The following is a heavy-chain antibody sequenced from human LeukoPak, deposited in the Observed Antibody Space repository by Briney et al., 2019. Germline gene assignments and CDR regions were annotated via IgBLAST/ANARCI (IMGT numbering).Heavy chain of an antibody. Sequence: GGSLRLSCAASGFTFSNYAMSWVRQVPGKGLEWVSAVSTGGAVTYYADSVKGRFSISRDNSMNTLYLQMNGLRVEDTAAYFCVRQLGYCSDGNCYLDFWGQGTLVTVSS. CDR1: GFTFSNYA. CDR2: VSTGGAVT. J-gene: IGHJ4*02. V-gene: IGHV3-23*01. CDR3: VRQLGYCSDGNCYLDF. D-gene: IGHD2-15*01.